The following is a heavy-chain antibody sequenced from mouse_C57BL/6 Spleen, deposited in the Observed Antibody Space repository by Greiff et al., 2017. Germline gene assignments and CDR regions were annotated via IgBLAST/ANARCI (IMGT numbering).Heavy chain of an antibody. V-gene: IGHV1-81*01. CDR1: GYTFTSYG. CDR2: IYPRSGNT. D-gene: IGHD1-1*01. J-gene: IGHJ3*01. Sequence: QVHVKQSGAELARPGASVKLSCKASGYTFTSYGISWVKQRTGQGLEWIGEIYPRSGNTYYNEKFKGKATLTADKSSSTAYMELRSLTSEDSAVYFCGYYGSFSFAYWGQGTLVTVSA. CDR3: GYYGSFSFAY.